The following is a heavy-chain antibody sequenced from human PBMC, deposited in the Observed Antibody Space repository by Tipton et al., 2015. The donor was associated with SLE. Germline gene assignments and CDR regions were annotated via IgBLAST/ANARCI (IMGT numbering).Heavy chain of an antibody. J-gene: IGHJ4*02. Sequence: SLRLSCAASGFTFSTYAMHWVRQAPGKGLEWVAVLSYDGSNTYYADFVKGRFTISRDNSNNTLYLQVNSLRAEDTAVYYCARDLNVYCSSTSCYGGIDYWGQGTLVTVSS. CDR3: ARDLNVYCSSTSCYGGIDY. D-gene: IGHD2-2*01. CDR1: GFTFSTYA. CDR2: LSYDGSNT. V-gene: IGHV3-30*04.